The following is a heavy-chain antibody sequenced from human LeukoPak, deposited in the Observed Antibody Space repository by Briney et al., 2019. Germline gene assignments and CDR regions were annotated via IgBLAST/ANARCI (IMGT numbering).Heavy chain of an antibody. D-gene: IGHD2-2*01. Sequence: ASVKVSCKASGYTFTAYDIHWVRQAPGQGLEWMGWINPNNGGTKYAEKFQGRVTMTRDTSINTAYMELSRLRSDDTAVYYCARKSAARSTSEFDCWGQGTLVTVSS. CDR2: INPNNGGT. J-gene: IGHJ4*02. CDR3: ARKSAARSTSEFDC. CDR1: GYTFTAYD. V-gene: IGHV1-2*02.